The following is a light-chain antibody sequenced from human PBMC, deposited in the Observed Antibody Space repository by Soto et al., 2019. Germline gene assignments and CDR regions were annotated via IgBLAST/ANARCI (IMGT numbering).Light chain of an antibody. CDR1: QSVIGSY. J-gene: IGKJ1*01. V-gene: IGKV3-20*01. Sequence: EILLTQAPGTLSLSPGERGTLSCRASQSVIGSYLAWYQQKPGQAPTLLFYAASSRASGIPDRFSGSGSGTDFVLTISRLEPDDFAVYYCQQYGRSPWTFGQGTKVDIK. CDR2: AAS. CDR3: QQYGRSPWT.